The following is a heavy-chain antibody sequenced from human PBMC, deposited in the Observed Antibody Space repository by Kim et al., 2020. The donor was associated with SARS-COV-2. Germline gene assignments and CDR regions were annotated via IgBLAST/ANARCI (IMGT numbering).Heavy chain of an antibody. V-gene: IGHV4-59*01. D-gene: IGHD6-13*01. J-gene: IGHJ4*02. Sequence: SETLSLTCTVSGGSISSYYWSWIRQPPGKGLEWIGYIYYSGSTNYNPSLKSRVTISVDTSKNQFSLKLSSVTAADTAVYYCARDGDSSSWYGGPFDYWGQGTLVTVSS. CDR2: IYYSGST. CDR3: ARDGDSSSWYGGPFDY. CDR1: GGSISSYY.